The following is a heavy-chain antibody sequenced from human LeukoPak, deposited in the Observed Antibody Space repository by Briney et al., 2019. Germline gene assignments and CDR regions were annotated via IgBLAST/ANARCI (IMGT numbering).Heavy chain of an antibody. D-gene: IGHD1-14*01. V-gene: IGHV4-61*01. J-gene: IGHJ3*02. CDR2: IYYSGST. CDR3: ARHEWGITNAFDI. Sequence: PSETLSLTCTVSGGLISSGSYYWSWIRQPPGKGLEWIGYIYYSGSTNYNPSLKSRVTISVDTSKKQFSLKLRSVTAADTAVYYCARHEWGITNAFDIWGQGTMVTVSS. CDR1: GGLISSGSYY.